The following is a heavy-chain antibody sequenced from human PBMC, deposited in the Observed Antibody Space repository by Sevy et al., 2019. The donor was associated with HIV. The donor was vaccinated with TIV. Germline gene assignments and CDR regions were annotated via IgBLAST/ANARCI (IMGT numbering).Heavy chain of an antibody. CDR1: GFTFSHHN. CDR3: AREENRELGTIPLDS. J-gene: IGHJ4*02. Sequence: GESLKISCAASGFTFSHHNMNWVRQAPGKGLEWISYISKSGSTTYFADSGRGRFTISRDNAKNSLFLEMHSLTDEDTAVYYCAREENRELGTIPLDSWGRGIQVTVSS. V-gene: IGHV3-48*02. D-gene: IGHD7-27*01. CDR2: ISKSGSTT.